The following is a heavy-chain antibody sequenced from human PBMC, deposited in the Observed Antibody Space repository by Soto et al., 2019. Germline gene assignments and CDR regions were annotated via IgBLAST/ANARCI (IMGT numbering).Heavy chain of an antibody. CDR3: ASGRIAARPIDYYYYGMDV. CDR2: ISYDGSNK. Sequence: QVQLVESGGGVVQPGRSLRLSCAASGFTFSSYAMHWVRQAPGKGPEWVAVISYDGSNKYYADSVKGRFTISRDNSKNTLYLQRNSLRAEDTAVYYCASGRIAARPIDYYYYGMDVWGQGTTVTVSS. CDR1: GFTFSSYA. J-gene: IGHJ6*02. D-gene: IGHD6-6*01. V-gene: IGHV3-30-3*01.